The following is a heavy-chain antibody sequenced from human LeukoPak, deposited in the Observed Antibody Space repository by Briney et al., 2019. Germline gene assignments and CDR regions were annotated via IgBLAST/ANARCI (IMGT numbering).Heavy chain of an antibody. CDR3: ARAIARHKDLDAFDI. CDR2: ISESGGST. J-gene: IGHJ3*02. Sequence: GGSLRLSCVASGFTFSTSGMSWFRQAPGRGLEWVSGISESGGSTYYADSVKGRFTISRDNSKNTLFLQMNSLRAEDTALYYCARAIARHKDLDAFDIWGQGTLVTVSS. CDR1: GFTFSTSG. D-gene: IGHD2-21*01. V-gene: IGHV3-23*01.